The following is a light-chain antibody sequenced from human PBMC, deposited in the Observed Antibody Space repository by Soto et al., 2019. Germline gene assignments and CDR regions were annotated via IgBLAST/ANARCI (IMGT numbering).Light chain of an antibody. CDR3: CSYAGSVL. V-gene: IGLV2-23*01. J-gene: IGLJ2*01. CDR2: EDS. Sequence: QSVLTQPASVSGSRGQSITISCTGTSTNVGSYNLVSWYQQHPGKAPKLMIYEDSKRPSGISNRFSGSKSGNTASLTISGLQADDEADYYCCSYAGSVLFGGGTKLTVL. CDR1: STNVGSYNL.